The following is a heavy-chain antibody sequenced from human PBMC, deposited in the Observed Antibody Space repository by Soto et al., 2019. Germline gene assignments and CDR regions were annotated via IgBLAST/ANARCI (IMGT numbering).Heavy chain of an antibody. D-gene: IGHD3-10*01. V-gene: IGHV1-18*01. J-gene: IGHJ6*02. CDR1: GYTFTSYG. CDR2: ISAYNGNT. Sequence: QVQLVQSGAEVKKPGASLKVSCKPSGYTFTSYGISWVRQVPGQGLEWMGWISAYNGNTNYAQKLQGRVTMTTDTFTSTAYMELRSLRSDDTAVYYCASSMVRGGFYYYYGMDVWGQGTTVTVSS. CDR3: ASSMVRGGFYYYYGMDV.